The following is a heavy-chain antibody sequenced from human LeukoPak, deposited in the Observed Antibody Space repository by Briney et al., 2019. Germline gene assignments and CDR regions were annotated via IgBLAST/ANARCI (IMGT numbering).Heavy chain of an antibody. CDR3: TRSPRYFVWFKGGPYYYGMDV. CDR2: INPNSGGT. CDR1: GYTFTGYY. D-gene: IGHD3-9*01. J-gene: IGHJ6*02. Sequence: ASVKVSCKASGYTFTGYYMHWVRQAPGQGLEWMDWINPNSGGTNYPQKYQRRVTMTRDTSISTAYMELSRLRSDDTAVYYCTRSPRYFVWFKGGPYYYGMDVWGQGTTVTVSS. V-gene: IGHV1-2*02.